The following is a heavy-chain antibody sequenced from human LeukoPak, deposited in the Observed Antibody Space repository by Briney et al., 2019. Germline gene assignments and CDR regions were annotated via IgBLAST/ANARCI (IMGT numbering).Heavy chain of an antibody. V-gene: IGHV1-46*01. CDR1: GYTFTSYH. CDR3: ARDPVGDYYFDY. D-gene: IGHD3-3*01. J-gene: IGHJ4*02. CDR2: INPSGGST. Sequence: ASVKVSCKASGYTFTSYHMHWGRQAPGQGLEWMGIINPSGGSTSYAQKFQGRVTMTRDTSTSTVYMELSSLRSEDTAVYYCARDPVGDYYFDYWGQGTLVTVSS.